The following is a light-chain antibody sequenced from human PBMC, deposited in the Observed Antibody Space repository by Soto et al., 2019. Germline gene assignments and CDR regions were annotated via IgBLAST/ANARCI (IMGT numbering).Light chain of an antibody. J-gene: IGKJ5*01. V-gene: IGKV1-5*03. CDR3: QQYNSYSGIT. Sequence: DIQMTQSPSTLSASVGDRVTITCRASQSISSWLAWYQQKPGKAPKLLIYKASSLESGVPSRFSGSGPGTEFTLTISSLQPDDFATYYCQQYNSYSGITFGQGTRLEIK. CDR1: QSISSW. CDR2: KAS.